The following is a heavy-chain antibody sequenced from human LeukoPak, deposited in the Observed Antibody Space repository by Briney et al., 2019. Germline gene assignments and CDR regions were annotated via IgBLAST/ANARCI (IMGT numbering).Heavy chain of an antibody. CDR3: ARDRSGSYPNWFDP. V-gene: IGHV3-23*01. Sequence: SGGSLRLSCAASGFTFSSYGMSWVRQAPGKGLEWVSAITGNGANTFYADSVKGRFTISRDNSKNTMYLQMNSLRAEDTALYYCARDRSGSYPNWFDPWGQGTLATVSS. CDR2: ITGNGANT. J-gene: IGHJ5*02. CDR1: GFTFSSYG. D-gene: IGHD3-10*01.